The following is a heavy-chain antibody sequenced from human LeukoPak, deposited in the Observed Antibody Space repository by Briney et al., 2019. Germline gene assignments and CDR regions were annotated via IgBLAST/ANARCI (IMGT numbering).Heavy chain of an antibody. J-gene: IGHJ6*02. CDR1: GFTFNNYA. CDR3: ARDVTMVRGAQDYYGMDV. Sequence: GGSLRLSCAASGFTFNNYAMSWVRQAPGKGLEWVSVIYSGGSTYYVDSVKGRFTISRDNSKNTLYLQMNSLRAEDTAVYFCARDVTMVRGAQDYYGMDVWGQGTTVTVSS. D-gene: IGHD3-10*01. V-gene: IGHV3-53*01. CDR2: IYSGGST.